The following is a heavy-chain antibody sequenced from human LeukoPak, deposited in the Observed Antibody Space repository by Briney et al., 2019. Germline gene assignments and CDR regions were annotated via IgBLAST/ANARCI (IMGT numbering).Heavy chain of an antibody. CDR3: AAWNYYGSGSHYNVAY. J-gene: IGHJ4*02. V-gene: IGHV3-48*04. Sequence: GGSLRLSCAASGFTFSSYSMSWVRQAPGKGLEWVSYISGSSSTIYYADSVKGRFTISRDNAKNSLSLQMNSLRAEDTAVYYCAAWNYYGSGSHYNVAYWGQGTLVTVSS. CDR2: ISGSSSTI. CDR1: GFTFSSYS. D-gene: IGHD3-10*01.